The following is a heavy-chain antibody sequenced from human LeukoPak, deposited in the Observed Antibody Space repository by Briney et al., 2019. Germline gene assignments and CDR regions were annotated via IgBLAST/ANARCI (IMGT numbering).Heavy chain of an antibody. V-gene: IGHV1-24*01. CDR3: ATRVGASGHYGMDV. Sequence: ASVKVSCKVSGYTVTESPMHWVRQAPGKGLEWMGGFDPEDGETIYAQKYQGRVTMTEDTSTDTAYMELSSLRSEDTAVYYCATRVGASGHYGMDVWGQGTTITVSS. CDR1: GYTVTESP. J-gene: IGHJ6*02. D-gene: IGHD1-26*01. CDR2: FDPEDGET.